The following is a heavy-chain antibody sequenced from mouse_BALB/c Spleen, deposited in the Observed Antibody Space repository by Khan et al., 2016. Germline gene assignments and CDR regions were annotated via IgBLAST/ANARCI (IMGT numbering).Heavy chain of an antibody. D-gene: IGHD1-1*01. CDR2: INPNNGGT. CDR3: ARDTTVEGYAMDY. Sequence: VQLKQSGPELVKPGASVKIPCKASGYTFTDYNMDWVKQSHGKSLEWIGDINPNNGGTIYNQKFKGKATLTVDKSSSTAYMELRSLTSEDTAVYYCARDTTVEGYAMDYWGQGTSVTVSS. CDR1: GYTFTDYN. J-gene: IGHJ4*01. V-gene: IGHV1-18*01.